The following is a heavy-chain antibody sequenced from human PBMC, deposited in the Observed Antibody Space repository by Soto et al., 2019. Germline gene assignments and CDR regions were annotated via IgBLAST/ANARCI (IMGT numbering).Heavy chain of an antibody. Sequence: QLQLQESGPGLVKPSETLSLTCTVSGGSISSSTYYWGWIRQPPGKGLEWIGSIYYSGSTYSNPSLKSRVTIXXDXSXTQFALQLSSVTAADTAVYYCARLRIEGTTYDALDIWGQGTMVTVSS. CDR2: IYYSGST. CDR3: ARLRIEGTTYDALDI. CDR1: GGSISSSTYY. D-gene: IGHD1-7*01. J-gene: IGHJ3*02. V-gene: IGHV4-39*01.